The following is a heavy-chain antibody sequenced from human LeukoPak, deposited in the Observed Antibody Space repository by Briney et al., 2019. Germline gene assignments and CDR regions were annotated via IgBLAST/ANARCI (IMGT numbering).Heavy chain of an antibody. CDR1: GYTFTGYY. Sequence: ASVKVSCKASGYTFTGYYMHWVRQAPGQGLEWMGWINPNSGGTNYAQKFQGWVTMTRDTSISTAYMELSRLRSDDTAVYYCVRGSGSGGTPPPLYGMDVWGQGTTVTVSS. CDR3: VRGSGSGGTPPPLYGMDV. J-gene: IGHJ6*02. V-gene: IGHV1-2*04. D-gene: IGHD2-15*01. CDR2: INPNSGGT.